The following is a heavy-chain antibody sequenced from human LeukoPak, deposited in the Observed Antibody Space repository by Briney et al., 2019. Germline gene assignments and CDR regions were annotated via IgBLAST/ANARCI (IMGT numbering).Heavy chain of an antibody. D-gene: IGHD2-15*01. CDR1: AFISTRYE. Sequence: GRSLTPSCAASAFISTRYEMNWVRQAPGKGLAWVAYTSTIGSTRYYADSIHGRSRISRDKAKNSLYLQMNSLRAEATAVYYCARDSVKYCSGGSCPKDYRGQGTLVTASP. CDR3: ARDSVKYCSGGSCPKDY. CDR2: TSTIGSTR. J-gene: IGHJ4*02. V-gene: IGHV3-48*03.